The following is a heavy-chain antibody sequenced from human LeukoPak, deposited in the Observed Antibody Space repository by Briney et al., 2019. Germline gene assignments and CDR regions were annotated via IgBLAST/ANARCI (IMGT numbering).Heavy chain of an antibody. CDR3: ARSGVGYFYDNSGYYPLDY. J-gene: IGHJ4*02. V-gene: IGHV1-18*01. Sequence: ASVKVSCKASGYTLTNYGISWVRQAPGQGLEWMGWIIAYTVNTNYAQNFQGRVNMTTDIYRSTAYMELRSLRSDDTAVYYCARSGVGYFYDNSGYYPLDYWGQGTLVTVSS. D-gene: IGHD3-22*01. CDR1: GYTLTNYG. CDR2: IIAYTVNT.